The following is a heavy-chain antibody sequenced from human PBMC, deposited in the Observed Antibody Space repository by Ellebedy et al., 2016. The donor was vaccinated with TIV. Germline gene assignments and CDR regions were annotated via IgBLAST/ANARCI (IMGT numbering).Heavy chain of an antibody. CDR2: ISYDGSNK. D-gene: IGHD2-2*01. CDR1: GFTFSNYG. J-gene: IGHJ6*02. V-gene: IGHV3-30*18. Sequence: GESLKISCAVPGFTFSNYGVHWVRQAPGKGLAWVAVISYDGSNKYYADSVKGRFTISRDNSRNTLSLQMNSLRAEDTAVYYCAKAYSSNWFQFYNYAMDVWGQGTTVTVSS. CDR3: AKAYSSNWFQFYNYAMDV.